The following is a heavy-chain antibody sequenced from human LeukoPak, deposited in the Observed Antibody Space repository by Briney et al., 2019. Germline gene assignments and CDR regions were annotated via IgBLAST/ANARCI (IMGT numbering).Heavy chain of an antibody. J-gene: IGHJ4*02. D-gene: IGHD3-22*01. CDR2: ISVYNGNT. CDR3: ARDERYDSSGYPFDY. V-gene: IGHV1-18*01. CDR1: GYTFTSYG. Sequence: ASVKVSCKASGYTFTSYGIGWVRQAPGQGLEWMGWISVYNGNTNYAQKLQGRVSMTRDTSISTAYMELSSLRSDDTAVYYCARDERYDSSGYPFDYWGQGTLVTVSS.